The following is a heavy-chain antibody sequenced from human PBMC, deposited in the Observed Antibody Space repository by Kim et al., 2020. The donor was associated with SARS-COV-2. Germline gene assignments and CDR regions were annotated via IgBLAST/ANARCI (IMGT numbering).Heavy chain of an antibody. V-gene: IGHV4-39*01. J-gene: IGHJ4*02. CDR2: IYYSGST. D-gene: IGHD6-13*01. Sequence: SETLSLTCTVSGGSISSSSYYWGWIRQPPGKGLEWIGSIYYSGSTYYNPSLKSRVTISVDTSKNQFSLKLSSVTAAVTAVYYCARHVRGGMGYSSSWYKSEYYCDYWGQGTLVTVSS. CDR3: ARHVRGGMGYSSSWYKSEYYCDY. CDR1: GGSISSSSYY.